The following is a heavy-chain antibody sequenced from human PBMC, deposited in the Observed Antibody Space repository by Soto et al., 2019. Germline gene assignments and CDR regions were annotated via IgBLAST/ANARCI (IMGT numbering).Heavy chain of an antibody. D-gene: IGHD2-15*01. CDR1: GFTFSNYG. Sequence: GGSLRLSCAASGFTFSNYGMSWVRQAPGKGLEWVSVISGSGGSTYYADSVKGRFTLSRDNSKNTVYLQMNSLRAEDTAVYYCAKDSPVGVPLLRDLHDWGQGTLVTVSS. CDR2: ISGSGGST. V-gene: IGHV3-23*01. CDR3: AKDSPVGVPLLRDLHD. J-gene: IGHJ1*01.